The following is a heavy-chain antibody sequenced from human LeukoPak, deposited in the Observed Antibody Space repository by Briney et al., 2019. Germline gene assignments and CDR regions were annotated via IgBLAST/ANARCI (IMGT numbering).Heavy chain of an antibody. V-gene: IGHV4-59*08. CDR3: ARQFWGGELLGYFDY. J-gene: IGHJ4*02. Sequence: SETLSLTCTVSGGSISSYYWSWIRQPPGKGLEWIGYIYYSGSTNYNPSLKSRVTISVDTSKNQSSLKLSSVTAADTAVYYCARQFWGGELLGYFDYWGQGTLVTVSS. D-gene: IGHD1-26*01. CDR2: IYYSGST. CDR1: GGSISSYY.